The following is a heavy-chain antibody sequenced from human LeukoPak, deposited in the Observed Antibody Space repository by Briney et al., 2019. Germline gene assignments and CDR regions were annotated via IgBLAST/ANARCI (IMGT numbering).Heavy chain of an antibody. CDR3: ARDGLIDSSGWYGY. J-gene: IGHJ4*02. Sequence: GGSLRLSXAASGFTFSSYWMSWVRQAPGKGLEWVANIKQDGSEKYYVDSVKGRFTISRDNAKNSLYLQMNSLRAEDTAVYYCARDGLIDSSGWYGYWGQGTLVTVSS. CDR1: GFTFSSYW. V-gene: IGHV3-7*01. CDR2: IKQDGSEK. D-gene: IGHD6-19*01.